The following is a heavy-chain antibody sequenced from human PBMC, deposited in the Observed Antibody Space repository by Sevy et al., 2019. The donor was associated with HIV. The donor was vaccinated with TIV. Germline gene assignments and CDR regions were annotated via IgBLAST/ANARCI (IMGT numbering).Heavy chain of an antibody. J-gene: IGHJ4*02. CDR2: IWYDGSNK. D-gene: IGHD3-22*01. CDR3: VRGADYYDSSGANWDY. CDR1: GFTFSKYG. V-gene: IGHV3-33*01. Sequence: GGSLRLSCAASGFTFSKYGMHWVRQAPGKGLEWVALIWYDGSNKYYADTVKGRFTISRDKSKNTLYLQMNSLGAGDTAVYYCVRGADYYDSSGANWDYWGQGTLVTVSS.